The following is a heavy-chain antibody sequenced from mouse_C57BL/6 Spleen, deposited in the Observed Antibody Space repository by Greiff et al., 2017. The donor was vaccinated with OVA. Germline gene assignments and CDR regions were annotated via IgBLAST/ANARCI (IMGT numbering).Heavy chain of an antibody. J-gene: IGHJ1*02. CDR2: ISDGGSYT. CDR3: ARDNYGSSKYFDV. D-gene: IGHD1-1*01. Sequence: EVQLVESGGGLVKPGGSLKLSCAASGFTFSSYAMSWVRQTPEKRLEWVATISDGGSYTYYPDNVKGRFTISRDNAKNNLYLQMSHLKSEDTAMYYCARDNYGSSKYFDVWGTGTTVTVSS. V-gene: IGHV5-4*01. CDR1: GFTFSSYA.